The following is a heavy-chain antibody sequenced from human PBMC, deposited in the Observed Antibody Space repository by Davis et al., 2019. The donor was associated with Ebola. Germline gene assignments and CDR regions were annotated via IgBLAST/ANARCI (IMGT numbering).Heavy chain of an antibody. J-gene: IGHJ5*02. CDR3: ANSRYSSGWYGWFDP. CDR2: INHSGST. Sequence: MPSETLSLTCAVSGGSISSSNWWSWVRQPPGKGLEWIGEINHSGSTNYNPSLKSRVTISVDKSKNQFSLKLSSVTAADTAVYYCANSRYSSGWYGWFDPWGQGTLVTVSS. V-gene: IGHV4-4*02. D-gene: IGHD6-19*01. CDR1: GGSISSSNW.